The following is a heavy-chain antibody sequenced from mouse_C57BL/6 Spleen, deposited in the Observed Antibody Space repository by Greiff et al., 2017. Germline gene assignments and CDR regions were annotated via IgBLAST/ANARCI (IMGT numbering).Heavy chain of an antibody. CDR2: INPNNGGT. J-gene: IGHJ3*01. D-gene: IGHD2-3*01. Sequence: EVQLQQSGPELVKPGASVKISCKASGYTFTDYYMNWVKQSHGKSLEWIGDINPNNGGTSYNQKFKGKATLTVDKSSSTAYMELRSLTSEDSAVYYCARKGWLGGFAYWGQGTLVTVSA. CDR3: ARKGWLGGFAY. CDR1: GYTFTDYY. V-gene: IGHV1-26*01.